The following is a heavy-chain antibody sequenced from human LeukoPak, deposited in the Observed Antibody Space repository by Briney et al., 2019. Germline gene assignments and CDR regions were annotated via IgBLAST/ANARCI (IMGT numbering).Heavy chain of an antibody. CDR2: IRYDGSNK. CDR3: AKDILGATFGGFDY. D-gene: IGHD1-26*01. Sequence: GGSLRLSCAASGFTFSSHGMHWVRQAPGKGLEWVAFIRYDGSNKHYADSVKGRFTISRDNSKNTLYLQMNSLRAEDTAVYYCAKDILGATFGGFDYWGQGTLVTVSS. CDR1: GFTFSSHG. J-gene: IGHJ4*02. V-gene: IGHV3-30*02.